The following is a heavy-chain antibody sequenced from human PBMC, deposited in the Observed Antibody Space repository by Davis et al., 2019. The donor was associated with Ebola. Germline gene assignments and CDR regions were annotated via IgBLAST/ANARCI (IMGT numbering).Heavy chain of an antibody. Sequence: SETLSLSCAVYGGSFSGYYWSWIRQPPGKGLEWIGEINHSGSTNYNPSLKSRVTISVDTSKNQFSLKLSSVTAADTAVYYCARVSPYGDSDYWGQGTLVTVSS. CDR2: INHSGST. CDR3: ARVSPYGDSDY. CDR1: GGSFSGYY. V-gene: IGHV4-34*01. J-gene: IGHJ4*02. D-gene: IGHD4-17*01.